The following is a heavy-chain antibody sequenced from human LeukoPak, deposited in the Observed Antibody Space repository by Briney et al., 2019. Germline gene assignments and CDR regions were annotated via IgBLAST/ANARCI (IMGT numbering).Heavy chain of an antibody. CDR3: TTEEAYVGNDAFDI. J-gene: IGHJ3*02. CDR2: IKSKTDGGTT. Sequence: GGSLRLSCATSAFIFNNAWMSWVRQAPGKGLEWVGRIKSKTDGGTTDYAAPVKGRFTISRDDSKNTLYLQMNSLKTEDTAVYYCTTEEAYVGNDAFDIWGQGTMVTVSS. D-gene: IGHD4-23*01. CDR1: AFIFNNAW. V-gene: IGHV3-15*01.